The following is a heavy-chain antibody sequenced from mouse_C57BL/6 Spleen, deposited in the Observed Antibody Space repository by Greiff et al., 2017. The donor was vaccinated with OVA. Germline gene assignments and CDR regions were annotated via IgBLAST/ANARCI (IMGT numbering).Heavy chain of an antibody. CDR3: ARERDGYFDY. D-gene: IGHD2-3*01. V-gene: IGHV1-42*01. Sequence: EVQLQQSGPELVKPGASVKISCKASGYSFTGYYMNWVKQSPEKSLEWIGEINPSTGGTTYNQKFKAKATLTVDKSSSTAYMQLKSLTSEDSAVYYCARERDGYFDYWGQGTTLTVSS. CDR1: GYSFTGYY. J-gene: IGHJ2*01. CDR2: INPSTGGT.